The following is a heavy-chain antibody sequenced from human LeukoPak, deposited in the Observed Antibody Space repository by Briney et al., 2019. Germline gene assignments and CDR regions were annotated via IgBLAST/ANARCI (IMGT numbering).Heavy chain of an antibody. CDR1: GFTVSSNH. J-gene: IGHJ4*02. CDR3: ARGERGSLQTLDY. Sequence: GGSLRLSCAASGFTVSSNHMSWVRQAPGKGLEWVSVIYSGGSTYYADSVKGRFTISRDNSKNTLYLQMNSLRAEDTAVYYCARGERGSLQTLDYWGQGTLVTVSS. D-gene: IGHD5-12*01. V-gene: IGHV3-53*01. CDR2: IYSGGST.